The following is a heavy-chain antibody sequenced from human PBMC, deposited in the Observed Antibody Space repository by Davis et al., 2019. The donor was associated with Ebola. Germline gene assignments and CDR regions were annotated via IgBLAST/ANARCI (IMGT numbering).Heavy chain of an antibody. Sequence: GESLKISCAASGLTFSSYGMHWVRQAPGKGLEWVAVISYDGSNKYYADSVKGRFTISRDNAKNSLYLQMNSLRPEDTALYYCAKGWGAQTRYYFDSWGQGTLLTVSS. D-gene: IGHD3-16*01. V-gene: IGHV3-30*18. J-gene: IGHJ4*02. CDR1: GLTFSSYG. CDR2: ISYDGSNK. CDR3: AKGWGAQTRYYFDS.